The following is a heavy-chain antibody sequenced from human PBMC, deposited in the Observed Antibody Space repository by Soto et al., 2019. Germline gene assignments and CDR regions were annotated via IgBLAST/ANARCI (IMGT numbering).Heavy chain of an antibody. CDR2: MNPSSGNT. CDR3: ARTRLCGGDCYSAYYFDF. V-gene: IGHV1-8*01. D-gene: IGHD2-21*02. Sequence: QVQLVQSGAEVKKPGASVKVSCKASGYTFTNYDINWVRQATGQGLEWMGWMNPSSGNTGYVQKFQGRVTMTRNTXTXTAXMELTSLTSDDTAVYYCARTRLCGGDCYSAYYFDFWGQGALVPVSS. J-gene: IGHJ4*02. CDR1: GYTFTNYD.